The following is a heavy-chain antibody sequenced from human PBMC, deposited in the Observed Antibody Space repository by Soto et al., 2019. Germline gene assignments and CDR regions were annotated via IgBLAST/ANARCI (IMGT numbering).Heavy chain of an antibody. Sequence: QVQLQESGPGLVKPSETLSLTCSVSDGSVNTGNYYWSWIRQPPGKGLEWIGHIYYIGTTNYNPSLKSRVTISVDTSKNQFSLKVTSVTAVDTAVYFCAREEKQLSRYGGDFDYWGQGILVTVSS. J-gene: IGHJ4*02. CDR2: IYYIGTT. CDR1: DGSVNTGNYY. CDR3: AREEKQLSRYGGDFDY. D-gene: IGHD3-16*01. V-gene: IGHV4-61*01.